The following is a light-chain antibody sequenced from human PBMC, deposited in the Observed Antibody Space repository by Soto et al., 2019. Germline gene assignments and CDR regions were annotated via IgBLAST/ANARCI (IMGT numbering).Light chain of an antibody. Sequence: DIQMTQSPSTLSASVRDRVTITCRARQSISSWLAWYQQKPGTAPKLLIYKASTLQSGVPSRFSGSLSGTEFTLTISSLQPDDSATYYCQQYNDNWTFGQGTKVDIK. J-gene: IGKJ1*01. CDR3: QQYNDNWT. CDR2: KAS. V-gene: IGKV1-5*03. CDR1: QSISSW.